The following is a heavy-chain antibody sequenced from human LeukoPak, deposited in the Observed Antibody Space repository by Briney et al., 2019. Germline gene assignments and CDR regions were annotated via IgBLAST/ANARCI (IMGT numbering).Heavy chain of an antibody. V-gene: IGHV4-59*01. Sequence: SQTLSLTCTVSGGSISSYYWSWIRQPPGKGLEWIGYIYYSGSTNYNPSLKSRVTISVDTSKNQFSLKLSSVTAADTAVYYCARDFPEDYDSSGYPIDAFDIWGQGTMVTVSS. D-gene: IGHD3-22*01. CDR1: GGSISSYY. CDR3: ARDFPEDYDSSGYPIDAFDI. CDR2: IYYSGST. J-gene: IGHJ3*02.